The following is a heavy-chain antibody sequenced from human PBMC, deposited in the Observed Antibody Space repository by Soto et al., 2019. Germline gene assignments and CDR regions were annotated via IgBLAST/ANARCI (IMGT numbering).Heavy chain of an antibody. CDR1: GASVAGGSYY. CDR3: ARGTYSGYDFGL. J-gene: IGHJ5*02. V-gene: IGHV4-30-4*01. D-gene: IGHD5-12*01. Sequence: SETLSLTCSVSGASVAGGSYYWGWVRQPPGKGLEWIGYIPSRGRPFYNPSLTSRGTISADTSKNQLSLQLTSVTAADTAVYYCARGTYSGYDFGLWGQGTLVTVS. CDR2: IPSRGRP.